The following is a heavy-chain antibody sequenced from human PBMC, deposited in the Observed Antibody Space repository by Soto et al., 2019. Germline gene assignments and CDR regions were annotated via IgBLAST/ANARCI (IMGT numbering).Heavy chain of an antibody. CDR2: IYYSGST. CDR1: GGSVSSDNSY. V-gene: IGHV4-61*01. J-gene: IGHJ5*02. Sequence: PSETLSLTCTVSGGSVSSDNSYWSWIRQPPGKGLEWIGYIYYSGSTNYNPSLNSRVTISVDTAKNQFSLKLSSVTAADTAVYYCARMTLYYLPTWGQGTLVTVSS. CDR3: ARMTLYYLPT. D-gene: IGHD3-22*01.